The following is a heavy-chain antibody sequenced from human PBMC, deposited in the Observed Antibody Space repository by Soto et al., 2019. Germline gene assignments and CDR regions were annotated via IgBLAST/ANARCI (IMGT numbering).Heavy chain of an antibody. CDR1: GFTFGAYT. Sequence: PGGSLRLSCAASGFTFGAYTLAWVRQAPGKGLEWVASIRSTVYGATTDYAASVRDRFIISRDDSKSVAYLQMNSLRTEDTAVFYCTRVREWLLRRSYYHGFDVWGQGTTVTVS. CDR2: IRSTVYGATT. J-gene: IGHJ6*02. CDR3: TRVREWLLRRSYYHGFDV. D-gene: IGHD6-19*01. V-gene: IGHV3-49*04.